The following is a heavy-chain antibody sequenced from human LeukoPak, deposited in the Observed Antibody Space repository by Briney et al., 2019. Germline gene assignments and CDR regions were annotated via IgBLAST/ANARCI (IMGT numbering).Heavy chain of an antibody. Sequence: PGGSLRLSCAASGFTFSSYSMNWVRQAPGKGLEWVSSISSSSSYIYYADSVKGRFTISRDNAKNSLYLQMNSLRAEDTAVYYCARAGGSDGYNSAFDFWGQGTLVTVSS. CDR2: ISSSSSYI. CDR3: ARAGGSDGYNSAFDF. J-gene: IGHJ4*02. CDR1: GFTFSSYS. D-gene: IGHD5-24*01. V-gene: IGHV3-21*01.